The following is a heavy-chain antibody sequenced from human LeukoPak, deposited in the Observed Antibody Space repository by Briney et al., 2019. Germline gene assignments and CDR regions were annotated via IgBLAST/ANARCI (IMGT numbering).Heavy chain of an antibody. Sequence: PGGSQTLFCAASGFTFSGYAMHWVRQAPGKGLEWVAVIWYDGTNKYYADSVKGRFTISRDNSKNTLYLQMNSLRAEDTAVYYCARATVTRWFDPWGQGTLDSVSS. J-gene: IGHJ5*02. CDR2: IWYDGTNK. V-gene: IGHV3-33*08. D-gene: IGHD4-17*01. CDR1: GFTFSGYA. CDR3: ARATVTRWFDP.